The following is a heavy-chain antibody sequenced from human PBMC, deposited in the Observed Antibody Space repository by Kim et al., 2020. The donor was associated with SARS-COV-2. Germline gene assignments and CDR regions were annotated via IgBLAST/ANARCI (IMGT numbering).Heavy chain of an antibody. V-gene: IGHV4-39*02. J-gene: IGHJ5*02. CDR1: GGSISSSSYY. Sequence: SETLSLTCTVSGGSISSSSYYWVWIRQPPGKGLEWIGSIYYSGSTYYNPSLKSRVTISVDTSKNQFSLKLSSVTAADTAVYYCARDIRGALRGIVVVPAATFDPWGQGTLVTVSS. CDR3: ARDIRGALRGIVVVPAATFDP. CDR2: IYYSGST. D-gene: IGHD2-2*01.